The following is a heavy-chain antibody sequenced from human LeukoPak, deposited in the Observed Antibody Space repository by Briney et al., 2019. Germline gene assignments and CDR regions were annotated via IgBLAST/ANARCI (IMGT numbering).Heavy chain of an antibody. D-gene: IGHD2-2*01. CDR3: ARDAAYCSSTSCYDD. CDR2: TSSSGSTI. CDR1: GFTFSDYY. J-gene: IGHJ4*02. V-gene: IGHV3-11*01. Sequence: GGSLRLSCAASGFTFSDYYMSWIRQAPGKGLEWVSYTSSSGSTIYYADSVKGRFTISRDNSKNTLYLQMNSLRAEDTAVYYCARDAAYCSSTSCYDDWGQGTLVTVSS.